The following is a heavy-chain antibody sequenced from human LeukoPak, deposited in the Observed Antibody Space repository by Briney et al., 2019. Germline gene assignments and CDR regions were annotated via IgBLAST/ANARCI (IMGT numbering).Heavy chain of an antibody. V-gene: IGHV4-59*08. CDR2: IYYSGST. Sequence: PSETLSLTCTVSGGSISSYYWSWIRQPPGKGLEWIGHIYYSGSTNYNPSLKSRVTISVDTSKNQFTLKLSSVTAADTAVYYCARVGVRHYSYYYYYMDVWGKGTTVTVSS. CDR1: GGSISSYY. CDR3: ARVGVRHYSYYYYYMDV. J-gene: IGHJ6*03. D-gene: IGHD3-10*01.